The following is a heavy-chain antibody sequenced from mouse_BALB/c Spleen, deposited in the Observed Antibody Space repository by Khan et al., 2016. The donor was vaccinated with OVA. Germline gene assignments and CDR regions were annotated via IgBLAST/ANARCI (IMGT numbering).Heavy chain of an antibody. J-gene: IGHJ3*01. CDR1: GFTFSTYA. Sequence: EVELVESGGGLVKPGGSLRLSCAASGFTFSTYAMSWVRQTPEKRLDWVATINSDGDYTYFPDNVTGRFTISRDNAKNTLDLQMTSLRSEETAIYYCARSPYGNFAYWGQGTLVTVSA. CDR3: ARSPYGNFAY. CDR2: INSDGDYT. D-gene: IGHD2-1*01. V-gene: IGHV5-9-3*01.